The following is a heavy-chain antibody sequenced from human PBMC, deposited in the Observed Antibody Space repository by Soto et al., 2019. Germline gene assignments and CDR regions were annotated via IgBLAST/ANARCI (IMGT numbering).Heavy chain of an antibody. Sequence: QVQLQQWGAGLLKPSETLSLTCGVSGGSFSGSYWNWIRQPPGKGLEWIGEINLTGSASYSPSLRSRVTISIDTSRNQFSLNVDSVTAADTAVYYCARYRDVNGAIDYWGQGSQVTVSP. CDR1: GGSFSGSY. V-gene: IGHV4-34*01. CDR2: INLTGSA. J-gene: IGHJ4*02. D-gene: IGHD1-26*01. CDR3: ARYRDVNGAIDY.